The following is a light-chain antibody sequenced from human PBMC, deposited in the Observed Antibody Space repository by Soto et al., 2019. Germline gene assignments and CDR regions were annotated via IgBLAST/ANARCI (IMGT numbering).Light chain of an antibody. J-gene: IGLJ2*01. CDR2: KVN. CDR1: SSDVDGYNY. V-gene: IGLV2-8*01. Sequence: QSALTQPPSASGAPGQSVTISCTGTSSDVDGYNYVSWYQQHPGKAPKLMIYKVNKRPSGVPDRFSGSKSGNTASLTVSGLQAEDEADYYCSSYAGSNILFGGGTKLTVL. CDR3: SSYAGSNIL.